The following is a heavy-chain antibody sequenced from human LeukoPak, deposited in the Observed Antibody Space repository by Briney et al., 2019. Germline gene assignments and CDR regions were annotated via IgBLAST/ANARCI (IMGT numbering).Heavy chain of an antibody. CDR1: GGSISSYY. J-gene: IGHJ3*02. CDR3: ARGSLAVAATDAFDI. CDR2: IYYSGST. Sequence: PSETLSLTCTVSGGSISSYYWGWIRQPPGKGLEWIGYIYYSGSTNYNPSLKSRVTISVDTSKNQFSLKLSSVTAADTAVYYCARGSLAVAATDAFDIWGQGTMVTVSS. D-gene: IGHD6-19*01. V-gene: IGHV4-59*12.